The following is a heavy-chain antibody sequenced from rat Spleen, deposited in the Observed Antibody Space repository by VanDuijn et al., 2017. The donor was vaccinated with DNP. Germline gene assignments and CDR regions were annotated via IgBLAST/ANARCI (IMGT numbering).Heavy chain of an antibody. CDR1: GFTFTYYG. V-gene: IGHV5-19*01. Sequence: EVQLVESGGGVVLPGRSLKLSCAASGFTFTYYGMAWVRQPPTKGLEWVASISASGGSTSYRNSVKGRFTISRDNTKGTLYLQMDSLRSEDTATYYCTTDFERGYWGQGVMVTVSS. CDR2: ISASGGST. D-gene: IGHD1-11*01. J-gene: IGHJ2*01. CDR3: TTDFERGY.